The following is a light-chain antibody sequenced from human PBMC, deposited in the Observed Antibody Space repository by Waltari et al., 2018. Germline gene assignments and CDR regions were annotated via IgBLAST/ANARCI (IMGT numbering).Light chain of an antibody. CDR2: DTS. CDR1: QSVSNM. Sequence: EIVLTQSPGTLSLSPGERATLSCRASQSVSNMLAWYQQKPGQPPRLLIYDTSNRATGIPGRFSGSGSATDFSLTISSLAPDDFADYYCQQRSNRPPTFGQGTKVEI. CDR3: QQRSNRPPT. J-gene: IGKJ1*01. V-gene: IGKV3-11*01.